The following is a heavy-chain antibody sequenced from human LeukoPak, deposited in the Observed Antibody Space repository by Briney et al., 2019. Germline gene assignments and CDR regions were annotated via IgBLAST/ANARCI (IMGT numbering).Heavy chain of an antibody. CDR1: GGSFSGYY. CDR2: INHSGST. CDR3: GRETDFGVVTN. J-gene: IGHJ4*02. D-gene: IGHD3-3*01. V-gene: IGHV4-34*01. Sequence: SETLSLTCAVYGGSFSGYYWSWIRQPPGKGLEWIGEINHSGSTNYNPSLKSRATISVDTPKNQFSLQLDSVTPEVTPEDTAVYYCGRETDFGVVTNWGQGTLVTVSS.